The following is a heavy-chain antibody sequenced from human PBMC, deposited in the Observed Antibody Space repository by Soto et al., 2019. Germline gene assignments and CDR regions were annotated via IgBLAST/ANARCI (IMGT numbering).Heavy chain of an antibody. CDR2: IWYDGSNK. D-gene: IGHD5-12*01. J-gene: IGHJ4*02. V-gene: IGHV3-33*01. CDR1: GFTFSSYG. Sequence: QVQLVESGGGVVQPGRSLRLSCAASGFTFSSYGMHWVRQAPGKGLEWVVVIWYDGSNKYYADSVKGRFTISRDNSKNTLYLQMNSLRAEDTAVYYCARDNPLRSPFDYWGQGTLVTVSS. CDR3: ARDNPLRSPFDY.